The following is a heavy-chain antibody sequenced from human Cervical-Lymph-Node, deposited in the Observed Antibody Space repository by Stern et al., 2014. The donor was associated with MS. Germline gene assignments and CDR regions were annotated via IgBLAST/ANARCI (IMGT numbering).Heavy chain of an antibody. CDR3: SRRAWGFDSSGYYFGGFDI. CDR1: GFTFTDFT. D-gene: IGHD3-22*01. Sequence: EVQLVESGGGLVKPGGSLRLSCAASGFTFTDFTMNWVRQAPGKGLEWVASISRNSTYVYYAASLKSQFTISRDNVKNSVSLQMHSLRAEDTAVYYCSRRAWGFDSSGYYFGGFDIWGQGTVVTVSS. J-gene: IGHJ3*02. V-gene: IGHV3-21*01. CDR2: ISRNSTYV.